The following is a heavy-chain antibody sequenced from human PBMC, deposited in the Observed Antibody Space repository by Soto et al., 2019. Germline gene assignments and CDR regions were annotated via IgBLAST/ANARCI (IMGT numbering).Heavy chain of an antibody. Sequence: QVQLVQSGAEVKKPGSSVKVSCKASGDTFITYAISWVRQAPGQGLEWMGGINPIFGTPDYSQKFQGRVTITADESMTTVYMELSTLTSEDTALYYCAKDNTVFGEATRGWRAFDVWGQGTMIIVSS. CDR2: INPIFGTP. J-gene: IGHJ3*01. CDR1: GDTFITYA. CDR3: AKDNTVFGEATRGWRAFDV. D-gene: IGHD3-3*01. V-gene: IGHV1-69*01.